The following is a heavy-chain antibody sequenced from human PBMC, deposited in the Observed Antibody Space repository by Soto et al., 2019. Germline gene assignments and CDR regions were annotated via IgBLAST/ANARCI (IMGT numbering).Heavy chain of an antibody. J-gene: IGHJ4*02. CDR3: ARRSNYGEFDY. CDR2: IYHSGST. CDR1: GYSISSGYY. D-gene: IGHD4-4*01. Sequence: TLSLTCAVSGYSISSGYYWGWIRQPPGKGLEWIGSIYHSGSTYYNPSLKSRVTISVDTSKNQFSLKLSSVTAADTAVYYCARRSNYGEFDYWGQGTLVTVSS. V-gene: IGHV4-38-2*01.